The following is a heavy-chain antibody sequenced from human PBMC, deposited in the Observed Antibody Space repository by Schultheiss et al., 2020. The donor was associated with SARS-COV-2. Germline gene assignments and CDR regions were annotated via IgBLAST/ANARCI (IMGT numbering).Heavy chain of an antibody. Sequence: GVSLRLSCVTSGFSFSGSGIYWVRQASGKGLEWVGRIRSKARNYATTYAASVKGRFIISRDESRNTSYLQMNSLKIEDTAVYYCTRNSTSSGWFDPWGQGTLVTVSS. D-gene: IGHD5-18*01. CDR2: IRSKARNYAT. CDR3: TRNSTSSGWFDP. J-gene: IGHJ5*02. CDR1: GFSFSGSG. V-gene: IGHV3-73*01.